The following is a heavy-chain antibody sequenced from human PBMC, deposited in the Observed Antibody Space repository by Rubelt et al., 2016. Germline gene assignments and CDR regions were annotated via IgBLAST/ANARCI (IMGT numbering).Heavy chain of an antibody. CDR1: GGSFSGYY. Sequence: QVQLQQWGAGLLKPSETLSLTCAVYGGSFSGYYWSWIRQPPGKGLEWIGEINHSGSTNYNPSLKSRVTISVDTSKNQFSLKLSSVTAADTAVYYCVRLVGSSWLDVWGQGTSVTVSS. V-gene: IGHV4-34*01. J-gene: IGHJ6*02. D-gene: IGHD6-13*01. CDR3: VRLVGSSWLDV. CDR2: INHSGST.